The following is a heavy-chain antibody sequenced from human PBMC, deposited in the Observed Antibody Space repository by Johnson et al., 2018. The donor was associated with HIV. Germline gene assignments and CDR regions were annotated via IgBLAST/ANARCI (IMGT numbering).Heavy chain of an antibody. D-gene: IGHD1-7*01. J-gene: IGHJ3*02. V-gene: IGHV3-20*04. CDR1: GFSFDDYG. CDR2: INWNGGST. Sequence: VQLVESGGGAVRPGGSLRLSCAASGFSFDDYGMSWVRQAPGRGLEWISGINWNGGSTGYADSVKGRFTISRDNAKNSLYLQMNSLRAEDTALYYCARSSQLLDAFDIWGQGTMVTVSS. CDR3: ARSSQLLDAFDI.